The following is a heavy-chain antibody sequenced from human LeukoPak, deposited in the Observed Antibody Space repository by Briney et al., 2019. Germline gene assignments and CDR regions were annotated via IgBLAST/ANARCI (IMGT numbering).Heavy chain of an antibody. CDR1: GFTFGDYA. D-gene: IGHD3-10*01. V-gene: IGHV3-30*04. CDR3: AKALYYYGSGRGDAFDI. J-gene: IGHJ3*02. Sequence: GGSLRLSCTASGFTFGDYAMTWVRQAPGTGLEWVAVISYDGSNKYFADSVKGRFTISRDNSKNTLYLQMNSLRAEDTAMYYCAKALYYYGSGRGDAFDIWGQGTMVTVSS. CDR2: ISYDGSNK.